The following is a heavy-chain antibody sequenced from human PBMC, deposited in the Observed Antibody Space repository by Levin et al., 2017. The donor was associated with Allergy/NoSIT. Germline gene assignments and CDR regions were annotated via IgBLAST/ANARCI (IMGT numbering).Heavy chain of an antibody. V-gene: IGHV3-7*01. CDR1: GFAFSSYW. CDR2: IKQDGSEK. Sequence: GGSLRLSCAASGFAFSSYWLSWVRQAPGKGLEWVANIKQDGSEKNYVDSVKGRFTISRDNAKDSLSLQMDSLRPEDMAIYYCASGGHLDVWGPGTTVTVSS. D-gene: IGHD3-3*02. J-gene: IGHJ6*02. CDR3: ASGGHLDV.